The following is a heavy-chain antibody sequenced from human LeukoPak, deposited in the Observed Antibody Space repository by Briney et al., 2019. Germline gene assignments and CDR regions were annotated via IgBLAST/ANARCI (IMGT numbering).Heavy chain of an antibody. CDR3: TTAGISGTRWYYNGMDV. D-gene: IGHD1-20*01. CDR1: GFSFNNAY. V-gene: IGHV3-15*01. Sequence: PGGSLRLSCGASGFSFNNAYMSWVRQAPGKGPEWVGLIRSKIDGETIDYAAPVKDRFVISRDDSKNTVYLQMTSLKIEDTAVYYCTTAGISGTRWYYNGMDVWGQGTTVTVSS. CDR2: IRSKIDGETI. J-gene: IGHJ6*02.